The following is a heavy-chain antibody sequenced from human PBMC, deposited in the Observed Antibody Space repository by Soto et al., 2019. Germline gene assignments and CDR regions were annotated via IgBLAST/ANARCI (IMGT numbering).Heavy chain of an antibody. CDR2: ISGSGGST. CDR1: GFTFSSYA. CDR3: AKDHNPVVVPADPFDY. D-gene: IGHD2-2*01. V-gene: IGHV3-23*04. J-gene: IGHJ4*02. Sequence: EVQLVESGGTLVQPGGSLRLSCAASGFTFSSYAMSWVRQAPGKGLEWVSAISGSGGSTYYADSVKGRFTICRDNSKNTLYLQMNSLRAEDTAVYYCAKDHNPVVVPADPFDYWGQGTLVTVSS.